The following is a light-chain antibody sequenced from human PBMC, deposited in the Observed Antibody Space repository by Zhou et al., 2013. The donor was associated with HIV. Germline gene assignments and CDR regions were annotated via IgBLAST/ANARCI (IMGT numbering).Light chain of an antibody. J-gene: IGKJ4*01. CDR1: ESIGQW. V-gene: IGKV1-33*01. Sequence: DILLTQSPLALSVYIGDRVTITCRANESIGQWLAWYQQKPGKAPKLLIYDASNLETRVPSRFSGSGSGTDFSFTISSLQPEDIATYYCQQYQSLPPTFGGGTRVELK. CDR3: QQYQSLPPT. CDR2: DAS.